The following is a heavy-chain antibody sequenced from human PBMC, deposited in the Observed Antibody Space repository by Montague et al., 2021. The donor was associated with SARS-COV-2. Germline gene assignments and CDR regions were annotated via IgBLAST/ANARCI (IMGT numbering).Heavy chain of an antibody. CDR3: ARVGRQQLVRLSGMDV. V-gene: IGHV4-31*03. J-gene: IGHJ6*02. Sequence: TLSLTCTVSGGSISSGSYYWSWIRQHPGKGLEWIGYIYYSGSTYYXPSLKSRVTISVDTSKNQFSLKLSSVTAADTAVYYCARVGRQQLVRLSGMDVWGQGTTVTVSS. CDR2: IYYSGST. D-gene: IGHD6-13*01. CDR1: GGSISSGSYY.